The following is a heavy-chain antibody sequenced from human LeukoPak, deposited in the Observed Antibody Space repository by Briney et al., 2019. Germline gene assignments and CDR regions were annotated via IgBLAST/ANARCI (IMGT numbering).Heavy chain of an antibody. Sequence: ASVKVSCKASGGTFNNYAINWVRQAPGQGLEWMGGIIPIFGSSNYAQKFQGRVTITADESTTTAYMELSSLRSEDAAVYYCARVTHTELSTWFDPWGQGTLVTVSS. J-gene: IGHJ5*02. V-gene: IGHV1-69*13. D-gene: IGHD5-18*01. CDR2: IIPIFGSS. CDR1: GGTFNNYA. CDR3: ARVTHTELSTWFDP.